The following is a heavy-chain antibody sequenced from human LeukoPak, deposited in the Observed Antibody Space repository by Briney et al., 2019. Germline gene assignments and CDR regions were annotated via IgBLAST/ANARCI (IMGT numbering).Heavy chain of an antibody. CDR3: ARGESYRGYYFDY. CDR2: IYTSGST. V-gene: IGHV4-61*02. CDR1: GGSISSGSYY. J-gene: IGHJ4*02. Sequence: SETLSLTCTVSGGSISSGSYYWSWIRQPAGKGLEWIGRIYTSGSTNYNPSLKSRVTISVDTSKNQFSLKLSSVTAADTAVYYCARGESYRGYYFDYWGQGTLVTVSP. D-gene: IGHD2-21*01.